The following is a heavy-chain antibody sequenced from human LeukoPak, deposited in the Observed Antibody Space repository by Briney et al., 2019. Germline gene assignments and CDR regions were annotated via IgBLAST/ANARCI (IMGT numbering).Heavy chain of an antibody. CDR3: AKDRRRAVAGLFDY. D-gene: IGHD6-19*01. CDR2: ISWNSGSI. CDR1: GFTFDDYA. Sequence: PGGSLRLSCAASGFTFDDYAMHWVRQAPGKGLEWVSGISWNSGSIGYADSVKGRFTISRDNAKNSLYLQMNSLRAEDTALYYCAKDRRRAVAGLFDYWGQGTLVTVSS. J-gene: IGHJ4*02. V-gene: IGHV3-9*01.